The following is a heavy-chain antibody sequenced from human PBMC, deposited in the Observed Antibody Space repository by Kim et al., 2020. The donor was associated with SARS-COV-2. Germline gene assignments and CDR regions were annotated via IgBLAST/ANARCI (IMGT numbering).Heavy chain of an antibody. CDR3: CYCGGDCYLPFDY. CDR1: GFTFSSYA. J-gene: IGHJ4*02. CDR2: ISYDGSNK. Sequence: GGSLRLSCAASGFTFSSYAMHWVRQAPGKGLEWVAVISYDGSNKYYADSVKGRFTISRDNSKNTLYLQMNSRRAEDTAVYYCCYCGGDCYLPFDYWGQGT. V-gene: IGHV3-30*04. D-gene: IGHD2-21*02.